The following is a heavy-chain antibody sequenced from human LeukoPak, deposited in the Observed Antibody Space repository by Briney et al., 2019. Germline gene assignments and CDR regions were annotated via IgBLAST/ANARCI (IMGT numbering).Heavy chain of an antibody. V-gene: IGHV4-31*03. J-gene: IGHJ6*02. Sequence: PSETLSLTCTVSGGSISSGGYYWSWIRQHPGKGLEWIGYIYYSGSTYTNYNPSLKSRVNISVDASKNLFSLNLSSVTGADTAMYYCARLTIVVPSFGVDVWGPGTTVTVSS. CDR3: ARLTIVVPSFGVDV. CDR1: GGSISSGGYY. D-gene: IGHD4-11*01. CDR2: IYYSGST.